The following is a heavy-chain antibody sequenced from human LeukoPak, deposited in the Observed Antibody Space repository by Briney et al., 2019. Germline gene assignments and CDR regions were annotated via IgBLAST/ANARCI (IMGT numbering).Heavy chain of an antibody. Sequence: PGGSLRLSCAASGFTFDDYAMHWVRQAPGKGLEWVSGISWNSGSIGYADSVKGRFTISRDNAKNSLYLQMNSLRAEDTAVYYCARNSNRYMDVWGKGTTVTVSS. V-gene: IGHV3-9*01. CDR1: GFTFDDYA. CDR3: ARNSNRYMDV. CDR2: ISWNSGSI. J-gene: IGHJ6*03. D-gene: IGHD2/OR15-2a*01.